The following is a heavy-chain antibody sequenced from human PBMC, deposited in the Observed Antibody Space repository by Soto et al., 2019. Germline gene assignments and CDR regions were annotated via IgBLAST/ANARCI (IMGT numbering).Heavy chain of an antibody. D-gene: IGHD4-17*01. Sequence: VQLQESGPGLVKPSGTLSLTCAVSGGSISSSNWWSWVRQPPGKGLEWIGEIYHSGSTTYIPSLKRRVTISVDKSKNHFSLKLSSVTAADTAVYYCARFMTTVTNLAFDIWGQGTMVTVSS. CDR3: ARFMTTVTNLAFDI. V-gene: IGHV4-4*02. CDR1: GGSISSSNW. J-gene: IGHJ3*02. CDR2: IYHSGST.